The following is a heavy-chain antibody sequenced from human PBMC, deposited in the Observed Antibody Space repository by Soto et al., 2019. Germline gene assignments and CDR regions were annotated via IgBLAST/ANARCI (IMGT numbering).Heavy chain of an antibody. CDR1: GGTFSSYA. Sequence: ASVKVSCKASGGTFSSYAISWVRQAPGQGLEWMGGIIPIFGTANYAQKFQGRVTITADESTSTAYMELSSLRSEDTAVYYCASSSGYPTFTPNWFDPWGQGTLVTVSS. J-gene: IGHJ5*02. D-gene: IGHD6-25*01. CDR3: ASSSGYPTFTPNWFDP. V-gene: IGHV1-69*13. CDR2: IIPIFGTA.